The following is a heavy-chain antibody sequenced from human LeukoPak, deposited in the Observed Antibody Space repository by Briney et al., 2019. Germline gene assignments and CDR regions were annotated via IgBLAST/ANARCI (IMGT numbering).Heavy chain of an antibody. CDR2: IKQDGSEK. CDR1: GFTFSSYW. Sequence: GGSLRLSCAASGFTFSSYWMSWVRQAPGKGLEWVANIKQDGSEKYYVDSVKGRFTISRDNAKNSLYLQMNSLRAEDTAVYYCARAYSDNSGHYYVYFDFWSQGTLVPVSS. D-gene: IGHD3-22*01. J-gene: IGHJ4*02. CDR3: ARAYSDNSGHYYVYFDF. V-gene: IGHV3-7*01.